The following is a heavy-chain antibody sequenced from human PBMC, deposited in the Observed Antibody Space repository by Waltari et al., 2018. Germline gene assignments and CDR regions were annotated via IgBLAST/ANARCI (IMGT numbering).Heavy chain of an antibody. D-gene: IGHD6-19*01. CDR3: ARVEMGRSSGWYVD. V-gene: IGHV1-2*02. CDR2: INPNSGGT. CDR1: GYTFTGYY. J-gene: IGHJ4*02. Sequence: QVQLVQSGAEVKKPGASVKVSCKAYGYTFTGYYMHWVRQAPGQGLEWMGWINPNSGGTNYAQKLQGRVTMTRDTSISTAYMELSRLRSDDTAVYYCARVEMGRSSGWYVDWGQGTLVTVSS.